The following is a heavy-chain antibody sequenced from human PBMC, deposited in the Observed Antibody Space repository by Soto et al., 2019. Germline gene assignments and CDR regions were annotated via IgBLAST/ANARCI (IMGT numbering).Heavy chain of an antibody. Sequence: GGSLRLSCAASGFTFSSYGMHWVRQAPGKGLEWVAVISYDGSNKYYADSVKGRFTISRDNSKNTLYLQMNSLRAEDTAVYYCAKEKPSSGWERYYFDYWGQGTLVTVSS. D-gene: IGHD6-19*01. CDR3: AKEKPSSGWERYYFDY. CDR1: GFTFSSYG. V-gene: IGHV3-30*18. CDR2: ISYDGSNK. J-gene: IGHJ4*02.